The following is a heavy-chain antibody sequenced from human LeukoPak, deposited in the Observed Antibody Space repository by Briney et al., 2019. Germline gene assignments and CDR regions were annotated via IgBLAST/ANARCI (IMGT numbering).Heavy chain of an antibody. CDR3: ARHSAGRSSWYPGWFDP. D-gene: IGHD6-13*01. Sequence: SETLSLTCAVYGGSFSGYYWSWIRQPPGKGLEWIGEINHSGSTNYNPSLKSRVTISVDTSKNQFSLKLSSVTAADTAVYYCARHSAGRSSWYPGWFDPWGQGTLVTVSS. J-gene: IGHJ5*02. V-gene: IGHV4-34*01. CDR2: INHSGST. CDR1: GGSFSGYY.